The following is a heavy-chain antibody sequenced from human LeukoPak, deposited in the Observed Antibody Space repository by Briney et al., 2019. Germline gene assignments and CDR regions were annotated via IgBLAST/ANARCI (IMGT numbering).Heavy chain of an antibody. CDR1: GFTFSSYG. D-gene: IGHD3-10*01. J-gene: IGHJ4*02. CDR3: ANEAMGSSPLVRGVMHY. Sequence: GGSLRLSCAASGFTFSSYGMHWVRQAPGKGLEWVAFIRYDGSNKYYADSVKGRFTISRDNSKNTLYLQMNSLRAEDTAVYYCANEAMGSSPLVRGVMHYWGRGTLVTVSS. V-gene: IGHV3-30*02. CDR2: IRYDGSNK.